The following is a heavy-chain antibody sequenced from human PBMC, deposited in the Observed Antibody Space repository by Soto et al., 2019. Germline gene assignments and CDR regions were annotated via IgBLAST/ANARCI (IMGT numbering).Heavy chain of an antibody. V-gene: IGHV3-30-3*01. J-gene: IGHJ4*02. D-gene: IGHD3-22*01. CDR1: GFTFSSYA. CDR2: ISYDGSNK. CDR3: ARDSDYYDSSGYHFDY. Sequence: SLRLSCAASGFTFSSYAMHWVRQAPGKGLEWGAVISYDGSNKYYADSVKGRFTISRDNSKNTLYLQMNSLRAEDTAVYYCARDSDYYDSSGYHFDYWGQGTLVTVSS.